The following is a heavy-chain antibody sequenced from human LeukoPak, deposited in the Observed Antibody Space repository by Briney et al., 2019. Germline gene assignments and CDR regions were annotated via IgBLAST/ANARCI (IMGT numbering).Heavy chain of an antibody. Sequence: GGSLRLSCAASGFIFSQYSINWVRQAPGKGLECVSHIRSTGDTFYADSVKGRFTISRDNARNSLYLQMNSLRAEDTAMYYCARDAGNSGYGCDLWGQGTLVTVSS. CDR1: GFIFSQYS. V-gene: IGHV3-48*01. CDR3: ARDAGNSGYGCDL. CDR2: IRSTGDT. D-gene: IGHD5-12*01. J-gene: IGHJ5*02.